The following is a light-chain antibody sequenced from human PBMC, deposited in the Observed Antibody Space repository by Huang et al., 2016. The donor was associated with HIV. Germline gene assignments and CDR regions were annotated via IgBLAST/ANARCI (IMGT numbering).Light chain of an antibody. Sequence: DIQMTQSPSTLSASVGDRVTITCRASQTISSWLPWYQQKPGKAPKLLIYKASSLESGVPSRFSGSGSGTEFSLTISSLQADDSATYYCQQYETYSRTFGQGTKVEIK. CDR1: QTISSW. V-gene: IGKV1-5*03. CDR3: QQYETYSRT. CDR2: KAS. J-gene: IGKJ1*01.